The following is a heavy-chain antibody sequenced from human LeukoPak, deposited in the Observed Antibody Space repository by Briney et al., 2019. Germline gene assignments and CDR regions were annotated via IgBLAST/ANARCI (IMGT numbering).Heavy chain of an antibody. D-gene: IGHD3-22*01. Sequence: ASVKVSCKASGYTFTSYYMHWVRQAPGQGLEWMGIINPSGGSTSYAQKFQGRVTMTRDTYTSTVYMELSSLRSEDTAVYYCARAEDYYDSSGYSAHFDYWGQGTLVTVSS. CDR3: ARAEDYYDSSGYSAHFDY. CDR1: GYTFTSYY. J-gene: IGHJ4*02. CDR2: INPSGGST. V-gene: IGHV1-46*01.